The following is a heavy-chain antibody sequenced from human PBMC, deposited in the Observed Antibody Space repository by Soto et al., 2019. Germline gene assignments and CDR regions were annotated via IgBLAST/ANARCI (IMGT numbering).Heavy chain of an antibody. D-gene: IGHD2-15*01. J-gene: IGHJ3*02. CDR3: ARGGGHCSGGSCHFAFDI. Sequence: SETLSLTCAVYGGSFSGYYWSWIRQPPGKGLEWIGEINHSGSTNYNPSLKSRVTISVDTSKNQFSLKLSSVTAADTAVYYCARGGGHCSGGSCHFAFDIWGQGTMVTVSS. CDR1: GGSFSGYY. CDR2: INHSGST. V-gene: IGHV4-34*01.